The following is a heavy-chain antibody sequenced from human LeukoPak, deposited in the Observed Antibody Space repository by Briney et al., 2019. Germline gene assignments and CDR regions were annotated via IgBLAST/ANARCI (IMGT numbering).Heavy chain of an antibody. CDR1: GFTFSDYW. CDR3: ARRLYYYYGMDV. V-gene: IGHV3-7*01. J-gene: IGHJ6*02. Sequence: GGSLRLSCAASGFTFSDYWMSWVRQAPGKGLEWVANINQDGSEKYYVDSVTGRFTISRDNSKNSLYVQMNSLRAEDTAVYYCARRLYYYYGMDVWGQGTTVAVSS. CDR2: INQDGSEK. D-gene: IGHD3-16*01.